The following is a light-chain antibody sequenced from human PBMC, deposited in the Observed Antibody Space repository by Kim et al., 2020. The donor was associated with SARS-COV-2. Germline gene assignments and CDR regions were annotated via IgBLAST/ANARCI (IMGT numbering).Light chain of an antibody. CDR2: DVS. CDR3: NSYTSSTTPVVV. Sequence: SITISCTGTSNDIGEYNDVSWYQQHPGKAPKLMIYDVSNGPSGVSHRFSGSKSDNTASLTISGLQPEDEAHYYCNSYTSSTTPVVVFGGGTQLTVL. J-gene: IGLJ2*01. CDR1: SNDIGEYND. V-gene: IGLV2-14*03.